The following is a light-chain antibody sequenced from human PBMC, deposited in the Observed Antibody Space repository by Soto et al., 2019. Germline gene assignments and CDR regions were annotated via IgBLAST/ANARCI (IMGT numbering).Light chain of an antibody. V-gene: IGKV3-11*01. CDR3: LQRGDWPPLT. CDR2: DAS. J-gene: IGKJ1*01. CDR1: QSVGSS. Sequence: EIVLTQSPATLSLSPGERATLSCSASQSVGSSLAWYQQKPGQAPRLLIYDASNRATGIPARFSGSGSGTDFTLTISSLESEDFAVYYCLQRGDWPPLTFGQGTKVEIK.